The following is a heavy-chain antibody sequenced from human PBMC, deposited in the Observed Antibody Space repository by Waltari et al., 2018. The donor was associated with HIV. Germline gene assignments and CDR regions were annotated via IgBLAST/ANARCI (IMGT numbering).Heavy chain of an antibody. V-gene: IGHV3-21*01. D-gene: IGHD3-22*01. CDR1: GFTFSSYS. Sequence: EVQLVESGGGLVKPGGSLRLSCAASGFTFSSYSMNWVRQAPGKGLEWVSSISSSSSYIYYADSVKGRCTISRDNAKSSLYRQMNSLRAENTAVYYCARDSPYDSSGYYAHINWFDPWGQGTLVTVSS. J-gene: IGHJ5*02. CDR2: ISSSSSYI. CDR3: ARDSPYDSSGYYAHINWFDP.